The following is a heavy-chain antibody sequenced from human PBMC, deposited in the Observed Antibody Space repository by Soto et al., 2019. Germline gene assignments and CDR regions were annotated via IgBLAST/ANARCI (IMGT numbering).Heavy chain of an antibody. V-gene: IGHV4-34*01. CDR2: INHSGST. Sequence: PSETLSLTCAVYCGSFSGYYWSWIRQPPGKGLEWIGEINHSGSTNYNPSLKSRVTKSVDTSKNQFSLKLNSVTAADTAVYYCARTSKFDCWGQGTRVTVSS. CDR1: CGSFSGYY. CDR3: ARTSKFDC. J-gene: IGHJ4*02. D-gene: IGHD6-6*01.